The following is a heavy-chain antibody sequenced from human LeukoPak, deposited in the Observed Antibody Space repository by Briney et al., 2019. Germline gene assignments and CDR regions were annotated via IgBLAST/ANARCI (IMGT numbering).Heavy chain of an antibody. Sequence: GGSLRLSCAASGFTFSSYWMHWVRQAPGKGLVWVSRINSDGSDTTYADSVKGRFTISRDNAKNTLYLQMNSLRAEDTAVYYCAKNGPGLDYFDYWGQGTLVTVSS. CDR2: INSDGSDT. CDR1: GFTFSSYW. J-gene: IGHJ4*02. CDR3: AKNGPGLDYFDY. D-gene: IGHD3-10*01. V-gene: IGHV3-74*01.